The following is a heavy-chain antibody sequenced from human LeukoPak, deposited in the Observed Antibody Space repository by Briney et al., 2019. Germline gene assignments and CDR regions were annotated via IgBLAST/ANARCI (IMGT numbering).Heavy chain of an antibody. V-gene: IGHV3-74*01. J-gene: IGHJ5*02. CDR3: ARDKGINWFDP. Sequence: GGSLRLSCAAPGYTFTNYWMHWVRQAPGEGLVWVSRINTDGTNTIYADSVRGRFTVSRDNAKNTLYLQMDSLRAEDTAVYYCARDKGINWFDPWGQGTLVAVSP. CDR1: GYTFTNYW. D-gene: IGHD2-15*01. CDR2: INTDGTNT.